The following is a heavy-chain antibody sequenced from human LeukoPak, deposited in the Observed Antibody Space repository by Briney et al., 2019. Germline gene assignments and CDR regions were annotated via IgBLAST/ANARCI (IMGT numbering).Heavy chain of an antibody. CDR1: GGSISSYY. V-gene: IGHV4-4*07. CDR3: ARDGTPTGFDY. J-gene: IGHJ4*02. CDR2: IYTSGST. Sequence: SETLSLTCTVSGGSISSYYWSWIRQPAGKGLEWIGRIYTSGSTNYNPSLKSRVTMSVGTSKNQFSLKLSSVTAADTAVYYYARDGTPTGFDYWGQGTLVTVSS.